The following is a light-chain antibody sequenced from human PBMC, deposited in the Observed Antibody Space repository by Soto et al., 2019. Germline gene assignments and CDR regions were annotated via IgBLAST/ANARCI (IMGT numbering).Light chain of an antibody. CDR3: QQYNNWPIT. CDR1: QSVSSN. J-gene: IGKJ5*01. V-gene: IGKV3-15*01. CDR2: GAS. Sequence: EVVMTQSPATLSVSPGERATLSCRASQSVSSNLAWYQQKPGQAPRLLIYGASTRATGIPARFSGSGSGTEFTLTISSLQSEDFAVYYCQQYNNWPITFGQGTLPEIK.